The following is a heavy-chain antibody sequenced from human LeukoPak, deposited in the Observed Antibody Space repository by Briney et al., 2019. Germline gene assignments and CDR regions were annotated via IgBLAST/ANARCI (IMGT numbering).Heavy chain of an antibody. J-gene: IGHJ4*02. CDR2: IYKSGST. D-gene: IGHD3-10*01. Sequence: SETLSLTCTVSGGSIGTYYWSWIRQPPGKRLEWIGYIYKSGSTNYNPSLRSRVTISVDTSKNQFSLKLSSVTAADTAVYYCARVWFGVFDYWGQGTLVTVSS. CDR3: ARVWFGVFDY. V-gene: IGHV4-59*08. CDR1: GGSIGTYY.